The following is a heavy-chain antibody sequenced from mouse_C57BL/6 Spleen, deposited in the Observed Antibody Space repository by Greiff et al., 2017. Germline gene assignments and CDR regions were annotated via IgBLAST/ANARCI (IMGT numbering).Heavy chain of an antibody. Sequence: LVEPGASVKISCKASGYAFSSSWMNWVKQRPGKGLEWIGRIYPGDGDTNYNGKFKGKATLTADKSSSTAYMQRRSLTSEDSAVYFCARSTVVAKNAMDYWGQGTSVTVSS. CDR2: IYPGDGDT. J-gene: IGHJ4*01. CDR1: GYAFSSSW. CDR3: ARSTVVAKNAMDY. V-gene: IGHV1-82*01. D-gene: IGHD1-1*01.